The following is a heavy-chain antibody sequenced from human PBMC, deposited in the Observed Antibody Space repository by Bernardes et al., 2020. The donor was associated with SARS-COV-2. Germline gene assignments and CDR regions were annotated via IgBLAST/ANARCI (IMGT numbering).Heavy chain of an antibody. J-gene: IGHJ4*02. V-gene: IGHV3-48*01. D-gene: IGHD4-17*01. Sequence: GGSLRLSCAASGFTFSSYSMNWVRQAPGKGLEWVSYISSSSNTIYYTDSVKGRFTISRDNAKNSLYLQMNSLRAEDTALYHCATLPLGSYGDHGGYWGQGTLVTVSS. CDR1: GFTFSSYS. CDR3: ATLPLGSYGDHGGY. CDR2: ISSSSNTI.